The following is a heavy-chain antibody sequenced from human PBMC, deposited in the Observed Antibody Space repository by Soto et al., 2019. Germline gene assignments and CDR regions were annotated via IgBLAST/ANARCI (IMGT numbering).Heavy chain of an antibody. D-gene: IGHD4-17*01. CDR2: IIPIFNTA. Sequence: QVQLVQSGAEVKKPGSSVKVSCKASGGTLSNYAFTWVRQAPGQGLEWMGGIIPIFNTANYAQKFQGRVRSTADESTRPAYREVNRLRSKDPAVYYCAGVRPTDYEGNYNTGMDVWGQGTTVTVPS. CDR1: GGTLSNYA. V-gene: IGHV1-69*19. J-gene: IGHJ6*02. CDR3: AGVRPTDYEGNYNTGMDV.